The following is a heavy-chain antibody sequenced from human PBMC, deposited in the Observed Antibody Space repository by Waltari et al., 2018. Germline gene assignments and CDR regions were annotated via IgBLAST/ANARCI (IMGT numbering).Heavy chain of an antibody. CDR1: GGSISSYY. CDR3: ARESYDFWSGYYLGHLPYYYMDV. D-gene: IGHD3-3*01. CDR2: IYTSGST. J-gene: IGHJ6*03. V-gene: IGHV4-4*07. Sequence: QVQLQESGPGLVKPSETLSLTCTVSGGSISSYYWSWIRPPAGKGMEWIGRIYTSGSTNYNPSLKSRVTMSVDTSKNQFSLKLSSVTAADTAVYYCARESYDFWSGYYLGHLPYYYMDVWGKGTTVTISS.